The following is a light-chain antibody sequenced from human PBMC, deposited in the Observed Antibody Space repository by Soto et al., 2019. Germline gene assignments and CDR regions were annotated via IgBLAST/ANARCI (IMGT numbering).Light chain of an antibody. Sequence: IHMTQSPSSLSASVGDTITITCQASQDINNYLNWYQQKPGKAPKLLIYDASSLETGVPSRFSGSGSGTEFSLPISSLRPEDFATYYCQQYDNLPPYSFGQGTKLEI. CDR1: QDINNY. J-gene: IGKJ2*01. V-gene: IGKV1-33*01. CDR2: DAS. CDR3: QQYDNLPPYS.